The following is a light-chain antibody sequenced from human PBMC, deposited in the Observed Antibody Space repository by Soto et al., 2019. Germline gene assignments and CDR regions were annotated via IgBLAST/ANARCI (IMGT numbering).Light chain of an antibody. CDR2: AAS. CDR1: QSIRKY. V-gene: IGKV1-39*01. J-gene: IGKJ1*01. CDR3: QQSGDTPPWT. Sequence: DIQMTQSPSSLSASVGDRVIITCRASQSIRKYLNWYQHKPGKVPTLLIYAASSLQSGVPSRLGGSGSGTEFTLTITSLQPEDFATYYCQQSGDTPPWTFGQGTKVDIK.